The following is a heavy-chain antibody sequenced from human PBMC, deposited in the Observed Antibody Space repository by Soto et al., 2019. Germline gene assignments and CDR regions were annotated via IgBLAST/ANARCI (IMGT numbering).Heavy chain of an antibody. CDR2: MYHSGST. D-gene: IGHD3-22*01. J-gene: IGHJ5*02. V-gene: IGHV4-30-2*01. Sequence: SDTLSLTCAVSGGSISSGGYSWSWIRQPPGKGLEWIGYMYHSGSTYYNPSLKSRVTLSIDKSNNQFSLTLTSVTAADTAVYFCARTGKFYYYDTTGLPFDPWGPGILVTVSS. CDR1: GGSISSGGYS. CDR3: ARTGKFYYYDTTGLPFDP.